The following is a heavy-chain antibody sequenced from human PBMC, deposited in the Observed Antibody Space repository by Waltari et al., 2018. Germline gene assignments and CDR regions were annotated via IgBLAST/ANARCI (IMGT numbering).Heavy chain of an antibody. V-gene: IGHV4-38-2*02. CDR2: IYHSGST. CDR3: ATPRRELLLPEYFQH. D-gene: IGHD1-26*01. Sequence: QVQLQESGPGLVKPSETLSLTYTVSGYSISSGYYWGWIRQPPGKGLEWIGSIYHSGSTYYNPSLKSRVTISVDTSKNQFSLKLSSVTAADTAVYYCATPRRELLLPEYFQHWGQGTLVTVSS. CDR1: GYSISSGYY. J-gene: IGHJ1*01.